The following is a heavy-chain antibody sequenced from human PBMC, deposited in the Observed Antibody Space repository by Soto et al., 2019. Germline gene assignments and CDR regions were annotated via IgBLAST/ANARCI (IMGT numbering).Heavy chain of an antibody. CDR3: ARTKCSGGSCYSWSLDY. D-gene: IGHD2-15*01. J-gene: IGHJ4*02. CDR2: RYYSEST. CDR1: GGSITTGGYY. Sequence: PSETLCFTGTFSGGSITTGGYYWSWIRQLPGQGLEWIGHRYYSESTYYNPSLKSRVSISLDTSKNQFSLKLSFVTAADTAMYYCARTKCSGGSCYSWSLDYWGQGTTVTVSS. V-gene: IGHV4-31*03.